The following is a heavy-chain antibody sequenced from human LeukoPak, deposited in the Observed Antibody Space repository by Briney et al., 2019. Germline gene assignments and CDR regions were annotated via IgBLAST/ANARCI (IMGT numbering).Heavy chain of an antibody. D-gene: IGHD3-22*01. V-gene: IGHV3-49*03. J-gene: IGHJ3*02. CDR1: GFSFGDYA. Sequence: GGSLKLSCTASGFSFGDYAMTWFRQAPGKGLEWVGFIRAKAYGGTTEYAASVKGRFTISRDDSKSIAYLQMNSLQTEDTAVYFCTRVPIRTVTMIIVIRGHDAFDIWGQGTMVTVSS. CDR2: IRAKAYGGTT. CDR3: TRVPIRTVTMIIVIRGHDAFDI.